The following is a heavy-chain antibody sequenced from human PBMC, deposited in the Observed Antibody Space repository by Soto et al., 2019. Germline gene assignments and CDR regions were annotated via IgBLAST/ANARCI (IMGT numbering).Heavy chain of an antibody. V-gene: IGHV3-53*02. Sequence: EVQLVETGGGLIQPGGSLRLSCAASGFTVSSNYMSWVRQAPGKGLEWVSVIYSGGSTYYADSVKGRFTISRDNSKNTLSLQMNSLRAGDTAVYFCAKDPNGDYVGAFEMWGQGTMVTVSS. CDR1: GFTVSSNY. J-gene: IGHJ3*02. CDR2: IYSGGST. D-gene: IGHD4-17*01. CDR3: AKDPNGDYVGAFEM.